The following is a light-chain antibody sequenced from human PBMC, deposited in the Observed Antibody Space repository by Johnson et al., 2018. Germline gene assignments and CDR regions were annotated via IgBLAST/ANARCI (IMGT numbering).Light chain of an antibody. Sequence: QSVLTQPPSVSAAPGQKVTISCSGSSSNIGNNYVSWYQQLPGTAPKLLIYENNKRPSGIPDRFSGSKSGTSATLAIPGLQTGDEPDYYCGTWDSSLSAGNVFGTGTKVTVL. J-gene: IGLJ1*01. CDR1: SSNIGNNY. CDR2: ENN. V-gene: IGLV1-51*02. CDR3: GTWDSSLSAGNV.